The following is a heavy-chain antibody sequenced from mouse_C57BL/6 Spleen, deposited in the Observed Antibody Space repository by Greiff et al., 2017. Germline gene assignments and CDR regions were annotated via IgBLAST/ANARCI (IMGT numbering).Heavy chain of an antibody. CDR3: TRRGLPYYFDY. Sequence: VKLMESGAELVRPGASVTLSCKASGYTFTDYEMHWVKQTPVHGLEWIGAIDPETGGTAYNQKFKGKAILTADKSSSTAYMELRSLTSEDSAVYYCTRRGLPYYFDYWGQGTTLTVSS. D-gene: IGHD2-2*01. CDR2: IDPETGGT. CDR1: GYTFTDYE. V-gene: IGHV1-15*01. J-gene: IGHJ2*01.